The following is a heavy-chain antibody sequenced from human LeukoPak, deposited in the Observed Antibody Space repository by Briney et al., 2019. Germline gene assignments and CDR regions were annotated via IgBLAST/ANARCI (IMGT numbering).Heavy chain of an antibody. CDR3: ARGEVGLEDIAAAGRSYYFDY. CDR1: GGSFSGYY. Sequence: KPSETLSLTCAVYGGSFSGYYWSWIRQPPGKGLEWIGEINHSGSTNYNPPLKSRVTISVDTSKNQFSLKLSSVTAADTAVYYCARGEVGLEDIAAAGRSYYFDYWGQGTLVTVSS. V-gene: IGHV4-34*01. D-gene: IGHD6-13*01. CDR2: INHSGST. J-gene: IGHJ4*02.